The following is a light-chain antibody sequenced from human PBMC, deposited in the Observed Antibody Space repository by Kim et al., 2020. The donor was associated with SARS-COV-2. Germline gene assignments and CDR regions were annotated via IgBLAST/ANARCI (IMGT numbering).Light chain of an antibody. CDR1: QSISSW. CDR3: QQYESHPYA. V-gene: IGKV1-5*03. CDR2: KAS. Sequence: DIQMTQSPSILSASVGDRVIITCRASQSISSWLAWYQQKPGKAPKLLISKASDLEGGVPSRFSGRGSGTEFTLTINTLQADDFATYSCQQYESHPYALGQGPKLEI. J-gene: IGKJ2*01.